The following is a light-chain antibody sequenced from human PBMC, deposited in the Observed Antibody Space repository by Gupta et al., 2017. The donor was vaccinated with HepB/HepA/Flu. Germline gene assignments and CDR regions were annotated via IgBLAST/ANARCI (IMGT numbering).Light chain of an antibody. CDR3: QQYYSYPYT. V-gene: IGKV1-5*03. CDR1: QSISSW. J-gene: IGKJ2*01. Sequence: DIQMTQSSSTLSASVGDRVTITCRASQSISSWLAWYQQKPGKAPEFLIYTASSLESGVPSRFSGSGSGTEFTLTISSLQPDDFATYYCQQYYSYPYTFGQGTKLEIK. CDR2: TAS.